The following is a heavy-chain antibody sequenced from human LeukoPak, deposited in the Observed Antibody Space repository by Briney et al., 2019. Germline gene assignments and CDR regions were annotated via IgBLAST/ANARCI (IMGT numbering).Heavy chain of an antibody. J-gene: IGHJ4*02. CDR3: AKAPCGGDCYSMVY. Sequence: PGGSLRLSCAASGFTFDDYAMHWVRQAPGKGLEWVSGISWNSGSIGYADSVKGRFTISRDNAKNSLYLQMNSLRAEDTALYYCAKAPCGGDCYSMVYWGQGTLVTVSS. CDR2: ISWNSGSI. V-gene: IGHV3-9*01. CDR1: GFTFDDYA. D-gene: IGHD2-21*01.